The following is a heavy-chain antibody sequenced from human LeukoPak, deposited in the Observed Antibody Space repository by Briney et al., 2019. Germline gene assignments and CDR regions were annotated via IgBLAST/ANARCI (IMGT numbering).Heavy chain of an antibody. CDR1: GGSISSYY. CDR3: ATMYSGSYSADY. Sequence: SETLSLTCTVSGGSISSYYWSWIRQPPGKGLEWIGYIYYSGSTDYNPSLKSRVTISVDTSKNQFSLKLSSVTAADTAVYYCATMYSGSYSADYWGQGTLVTVSS. D-gene: IGHD1-26*01. CDR2: IYYSGST. V-gene: IGHV4-59*08. J-gene: IGHJ4*02.